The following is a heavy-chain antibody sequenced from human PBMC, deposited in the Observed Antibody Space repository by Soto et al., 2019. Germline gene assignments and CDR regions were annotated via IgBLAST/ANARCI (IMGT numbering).Heavy chain of an antibody. CDR3: ATATQADYDFWSGSHAPFDY. CDR1: GFTFSSYA. J-gene: IGHJ4*02. D-gene: IGHD3-3*01. V-gene: IGHV3-23*01. CDR2: ISGSGGST. Sequence: GGSLRLSCAASGFTFSSYAMSWVRQAPGKGLEWVSAISGSGGSTYYADSVKGRFTISRDNSKNTLYLQMNSLRAEDTAVYYCATATQADYDFWSGSHAPFDYWGQGTLVTVSS.